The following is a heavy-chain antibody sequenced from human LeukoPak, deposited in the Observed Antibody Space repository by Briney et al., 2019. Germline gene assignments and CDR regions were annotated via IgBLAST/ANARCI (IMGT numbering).Heavy chain of an antibody. Sequence: GGSLRLSCAASGFTFSSYGMHWVRQAPGKGLEWVSSITSSSSYIYYADSVKGRFTISRDNAKNSLYLQMNSLRAEDTAVYYCARSYSSSRGTFDYWGQGTLVTVSS. V-gene: IGHV3-21*01. CDR2: ITSSSSYI. J-gene: IGHJ4*02. CDR3: ARSYSSSRGTFDY. D-gene: IGHD6-6*01. CDR1: GFTFSSYG.